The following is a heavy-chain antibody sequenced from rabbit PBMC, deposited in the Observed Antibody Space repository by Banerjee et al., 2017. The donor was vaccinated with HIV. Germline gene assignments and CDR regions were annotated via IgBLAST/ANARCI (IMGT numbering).Heavy chain of an antibody. V-gene: IGHV1S40*01. J-gene: IGHJ4*01. D-gene: IGHD3-1*01. CDR2: IYGDSSGSI. CDR1: GFDFSSNYY. Sequence: QSLEESGGDLVKPGASLILTCKASGFDFSSNYYMCWVRQAPGKGLEWIACIYGDSSGSIWYATWANGRFTISKTSSTTVTLQIPSLTAADTATYFCARGLGVGAVGYSFKLWCQGTLVTVS. CDR3: ARGLGVGAVGYSFKL.